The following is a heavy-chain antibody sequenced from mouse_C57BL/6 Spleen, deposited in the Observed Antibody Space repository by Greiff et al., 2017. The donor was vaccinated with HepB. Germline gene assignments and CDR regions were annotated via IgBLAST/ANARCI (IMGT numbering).Heavy chain of an antibody. J-gene: IGHJ4*01. CDR2: ISSGGSYT. V-gene: IGHV5-6*01. D-gene: IGHD3-2*02. CDR3: ARHVADSSGHYAMDY. CDR1: GFTFSSYG. Sequence: EVKLVESGGDLVKPGGSLKLSCAASGFTFSSYGMSWVRQTPDKRLEWVATISSGGSYTYYPDSVKGRFTISRDNAKNTLYLQMSSLKSEDTAMYYCARHVADSSGHYAMDYWGQGTSVTVSS.